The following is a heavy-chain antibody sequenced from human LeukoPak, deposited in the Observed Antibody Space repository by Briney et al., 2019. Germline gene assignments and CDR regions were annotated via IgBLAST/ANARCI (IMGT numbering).Heavy chain of an antibody. Sequence: SETLSLTCAVYGGSFSGYYWSWIRQPPGKGLEWIGEINHSGSTYYNPSLKSRVTISVDTSKNQFSLKLSSVTAADTAVYYCAREYSSSWYRSPNFYYYYYYMDVWGKGTTVTVSS. D-gene: IGHD6-13*01. CDR3: AREYSSSWYRSPNFYYYYYYMDV. CDR2: INHSGST. CDR1: GGSFSGYY. V-gene: IGHV4-34*01. J-gene: IGHJ6*03.